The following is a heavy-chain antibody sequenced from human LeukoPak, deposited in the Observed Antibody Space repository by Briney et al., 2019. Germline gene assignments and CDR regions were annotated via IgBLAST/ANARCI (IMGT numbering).Heavy chain of an antibody. Sequence: AGGSLRLSCAASGFTFSSYSMNWVRQAPGKGLEWVSYISSSGSTIYYADSVKGRFTISRDNAKNSLYLQMHSLRADDTAIYYCVKPYYYSSGSLNWGQGTLVTVSS. CDR3: VKPYYYSSGSLN. V-gene: IGHV3-48*04. J-gene: IGHJ4*02. CDR1: GFTFSSYS. CDR2: ISSSGSTI. D-gene: IGHD3-10*01.